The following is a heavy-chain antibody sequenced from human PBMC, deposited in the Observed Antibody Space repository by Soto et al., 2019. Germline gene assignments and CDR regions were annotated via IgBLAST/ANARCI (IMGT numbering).Heavy chain of an antibody. CDR3: ATGVGYDFWSGYSSYYYYGMDV. J-gene: IGHJ6*02. CDR2: FDPEDGET. D-gene: IGHD3-3*01. V-gene: IGHV1-24*01. Sequence: ASVKVSCKVSGYTLTELSMHWVRQAPGKGLEWMGGFDPEDGETIYAQKFQGRVTRTEDTSTDTAYMELSSLRSEDTAVYYCATGVGYDFWSGYSSYYYYGMDVWGQGTTVTVS. CDR1: GYTLTELS.